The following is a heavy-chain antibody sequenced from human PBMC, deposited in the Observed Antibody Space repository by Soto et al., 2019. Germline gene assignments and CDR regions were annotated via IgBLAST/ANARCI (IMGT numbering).Heavy chain of an antibody. CDR1: GGTFSSYA. CDR2: IIPIFGTA. V-gene: IGHV1-69*12. J-gene: IGHJ4*02. D-gene: IGHD6-19*01. CDR3: ARDVRVAVAGTGFDY. Sequence: QVQLVQSGAEVKKPGASVKVSCKASGGTFSSYAISWVRQAPGQGLEWMGGIIPIFGTANYAQKFLGRVTITADESTSKAYMELSSLRSEDTAVYYCARDVRVAVAGTGFDYWGKGPLVTVS.